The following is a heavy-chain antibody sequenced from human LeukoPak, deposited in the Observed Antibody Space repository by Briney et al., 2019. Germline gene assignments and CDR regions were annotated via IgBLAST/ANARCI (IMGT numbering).Heavy chain of an antibody. J-gene: IGHJ5*02. CDR2: IDPSDSYT. Sequence: GESLKISCQGSGYSFTSCWISWVRQMPGKGLEWMGRIDPSDSYTNYSPSFQGHVTISADKSISTAYLQWSSLKASDTAMYYCATKGNNWFDPWGQGTLVTVSS. CDR3: ATKGNNWFDP. CDR1: GYSFTSCW. V-gene: IGHV5-10-1*01.